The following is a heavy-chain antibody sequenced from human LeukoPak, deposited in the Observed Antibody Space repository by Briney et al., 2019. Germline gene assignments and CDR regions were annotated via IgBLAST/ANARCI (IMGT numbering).Heavy chain of an antibody. CDR3: ARESIAVAGAPFDY. CDR2: ISSGSTI. CDR1: GFTFSSYE. V-gene: IGHV3-48*03. D-gene: IGHD6-19*01. J-gene: IGHJ4*02. Sequence: GGSLRLSCAASGFTFSSYEMNWVRQAPGKGLEWVSYISSGSTIYDADSVKGRFTISRDNAKNSLYLQMNSLGAEDTAVYYCARESIAVAGAPFDYWGQGTLVTVSS.